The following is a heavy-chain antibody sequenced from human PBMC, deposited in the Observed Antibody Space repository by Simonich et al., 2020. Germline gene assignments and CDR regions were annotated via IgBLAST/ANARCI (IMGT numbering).Heavy chain of an antibody. CDR1: GYTFTSYD. CDR3: ARARYCSSTSCYNWFDP. J-gene: IGHJ5*02. V-gene: IGHV1-8*03. D-gene: IGHD2-2*01. CDR2: MNPNSCNT. Sequence: QVQLVQSGAEVKKPGASVKVSCKASGYTFTSYDINWVRQATGKGLEWMGWMNPNSCNTGYAQKFQGRVTITRNTSISTAYMERSSLRSEDTAVYYCARARYCSSTSCYNWFDPWGQGTLVTVSS.